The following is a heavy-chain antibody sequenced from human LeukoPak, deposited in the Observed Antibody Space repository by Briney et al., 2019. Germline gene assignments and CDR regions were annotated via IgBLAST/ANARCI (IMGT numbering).Heavy chain of an antibody. CDR2: IYYSGST. Sequence: SETLSLTCTVSGGSISSSSYYWGWIRQPPGKGLEWIGSIYYSGSTYYNPSLKSRVTISVDTSKNQFSLKLSSVTAADTAAYYCASPGEMAMGRPLDYWGQGTLVTVSS. V-gene: IGHV4-39*01. CDR1: GGSISSSSYY. J-gene: IGHJ4*02. D-gene: IGHD5-24*01. CDR3: ASPGEMAMGRPLDY.